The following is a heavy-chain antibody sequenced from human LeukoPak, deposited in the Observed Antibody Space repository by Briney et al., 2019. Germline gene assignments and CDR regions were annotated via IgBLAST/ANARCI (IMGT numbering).Heavy chain of an antibody. V-gene: IGHV4-34*01. Sequence: SETLSLTCAVYGVSYSGNYWSWIRQPPGKGLEWIGEINHSGSTNYNPSLKSRVTISVDTSKNQFSLKLSSVTASDTAMYYCATSGRTLGPTNYFAYWGQGTLVTVSS. D-gene: IGHD7-27*01. CDR1: GVSYSGNY. CDR2: INHSGST. CDR3: ATSGRTLGPTNYFAY. J-gene: IGHJ4*02.